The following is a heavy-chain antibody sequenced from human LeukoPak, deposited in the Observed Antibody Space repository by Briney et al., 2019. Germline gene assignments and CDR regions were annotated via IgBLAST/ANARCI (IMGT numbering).Heavy chain of an antibody. D-gene: IGHD6-6*01. J-gene: IGHJ4*02. V-gene: IGHV1-46*01. Sequence: ASVKVSCKASGYTFTNYNMHWVRQAPGQGLEWMGIINPSGGSTGNAQKFQGRVTMTRHTSTSTVYMELSSLRSEDTAVYYCARASGSNSYTIDYWGQETLVTVSS. CDR2: INPSGGST. CDR3: ARASGSNSYTIDY. CDR1: GYTFTNYN.